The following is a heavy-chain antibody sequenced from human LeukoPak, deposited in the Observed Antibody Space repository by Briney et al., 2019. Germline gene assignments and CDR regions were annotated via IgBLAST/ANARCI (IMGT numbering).Heavy chain of an antibody. CDR3: ARGLALFDP. CDR2: MNPKRGNT. V-gene: IGHV1-8*01. CDR1: GYTFTSYD. J-gene: IGHJ5*02. Sequence: ASVKVSCKASGYTFTSYDINWVRQAPGHGLEWMGWMNPKRGNTDYAQKFQGRVTMTRNTSISTAYMELSSLRSEDTAVYYCARGLALFDPGGQGTLVTVSS.